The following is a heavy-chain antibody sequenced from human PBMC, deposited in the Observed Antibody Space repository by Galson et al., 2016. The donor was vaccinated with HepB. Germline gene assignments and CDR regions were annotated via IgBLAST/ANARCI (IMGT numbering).Heavy chain of an antibody. CDR2: TGDFSGT. J-gene: IGHJ3*01. CDR1: GFTSTNYA. CDR3: AKAQPTHSIGWGGASDV. Sequence: SLRLSCAASGFTSTNYAMSWVRQAPGKGLEWVSATGDFSGTHYADSVKGRFTISRDNSKNTLYLQMNGLRAEDTAVYYCAKAQPTHSIGWGGASDVWGQGTMVTVSS. V-gene: IGHV3-23*01. D-gene: IGHD6-19*01.